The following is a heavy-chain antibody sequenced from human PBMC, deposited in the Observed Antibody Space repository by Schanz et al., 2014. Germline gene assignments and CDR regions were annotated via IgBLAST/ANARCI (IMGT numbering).Heavy chain of an antibody. CDR3: ARGQDHAKTGDL. Sequence: QVQLQQWGAGLLKPSETLALTCAVYGGSFSGYYWTWIRQPPGKGLEWIGEIHHSGSTNYNPSLKSRVTISMDTSKNQFSLKLTSVTAADTAVYYCARGQDHAKTGDLWGRGTLVTISS. D-gene: IGHD2-2*01. CDR1: GGSFSGYY. J-gene: IGHJ5*02. V-gene: IGHV4-34*01. CDR2: IHHSGST.